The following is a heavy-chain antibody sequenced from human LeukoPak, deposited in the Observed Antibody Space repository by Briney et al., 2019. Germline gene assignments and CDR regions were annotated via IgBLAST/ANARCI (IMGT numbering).Heavy chain of an antibody. V-gene: IGHV1-69*01. Sequence: SVKVSCKASGGTFSSYAISWVRQAPGQGLEWMGGIILIFGTANYAQKFQGRVTITADESTSTAYMELSSLRSEDTAVYYCARERSGGSYYPYWGQGTLVTVSS. D-gene: IGHD1-26*01. J-gene: IGHJ4*02. CDR3: ARERSGGSYYPY. CDR2: IILIFGTA. CDR1: GGTFSSYA.